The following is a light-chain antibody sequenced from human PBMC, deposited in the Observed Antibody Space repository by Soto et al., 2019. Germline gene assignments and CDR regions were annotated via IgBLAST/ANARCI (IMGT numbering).Light chain of an antibody. J-gene: IGKJ1*01. CDR2: KAS. Sequence: IVLTQSPLSLPVTLGQPASISCRSSQSLVHSDGNTYLNWFQQRPGQSPRRLISKASNRDSGVPDRFSGSGSGTDFTLSISRVEADDVGVYYCMQGITFTFGQGTRVEIK. CDR3: MQGITFT. CDR1: QSLVHSDGNTY. V-gene: IGKV2-30*02.